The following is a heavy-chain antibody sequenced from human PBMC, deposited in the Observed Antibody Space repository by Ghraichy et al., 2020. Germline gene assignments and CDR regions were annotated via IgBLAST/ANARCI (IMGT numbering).Heavy chain of an antibody. CDR3: ARDNYGLDAFDI. CDR1: GYTFTGYY. CDR2: INPNSGGT. J-gene: IGHJ3*02. Sequence: ASVKVSCKASGYTFTGYYMHWVRQAPGQGLEWMGRINPNSGGTNYAQKFQGRVTMTRDTSISTAYMELSRLRSDDTAVYYCARDNYGLDAFDIWGQGTMVTVSS. D-gene: IGHD4-11*01. V-gene: IGHV1-2*06.